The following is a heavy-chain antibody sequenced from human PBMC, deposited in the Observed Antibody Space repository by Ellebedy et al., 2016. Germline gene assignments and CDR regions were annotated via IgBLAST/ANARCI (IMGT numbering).Heavy chain of an antibody. CDR1: GFTFSRHA. CDR2: ISGSGDGT. J-gene: IGHJ5*02. Sequence: GESLKISXAASGFTFSRHAMSWVRQAPGKGLEWVSGISGSGDGTYYADSVKGRFTISRDNSKNTLYLQMNSLRAKDTAVYYCASSYITNWYEEERGRFDPWGQGTLVTVSS. D-gene: IGHD2-2*02. V-gene: IGHV3-23*01. CDR3: ASSYITNWYEEERGRFDP.